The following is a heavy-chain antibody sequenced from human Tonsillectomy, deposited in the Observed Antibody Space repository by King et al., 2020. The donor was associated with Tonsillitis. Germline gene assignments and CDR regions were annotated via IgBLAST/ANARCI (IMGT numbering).Heavy chain of an antibody. CDR1: GGSFSDYY. CDR2: NNHGGST. CDR3: ASEIFDI. J-gene: IGHJ3*02. V-gene: IGHV4-34*01. Sequence: VQLQQWGAGLLKPSETLSLTCAVYGGSFSDYYWNWIRQPPGKGLEWIGENNHGGSTNYNPSLKSRVTISIDTSKNQFSLKLSSVTAADTAVYYCASEIFDIWAQGTMVIVSS.